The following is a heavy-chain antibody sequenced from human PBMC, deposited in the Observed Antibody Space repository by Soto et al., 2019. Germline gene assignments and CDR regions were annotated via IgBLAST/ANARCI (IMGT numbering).Heavy chain of an antibody. CDR3: ASGRTPRLGFLDWSRAYYGMDV. Sequence: SVKVSCKASGYTFTGYYMHWVRQAPGQGLEWMGWINPNSGGTNYAQKFQGWVTMTRDTSISTAYMELSSLRSEDTAVYYCASGRTPRLGFLDWSRAYYGMDVWGQGVTVTVSS. V-gene: IGHV1-2*04. J-gene: IGHJ6*02. CDR2: INPNSGGT. D-gene: IGHD3-3*01. CDR1: GYTFTGYY.